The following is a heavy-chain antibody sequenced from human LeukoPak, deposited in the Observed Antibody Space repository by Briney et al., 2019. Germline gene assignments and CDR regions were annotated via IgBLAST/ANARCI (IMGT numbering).Heavy chain of an antibody. J-gene: IGHJ4*02. Sequence: PGGSLRLSCAASGFAFSSYSMSWVRQALGKGLEWVSSITSSSGYIYYAGSVKGRFTISRDNAKNSLSLQVNSLRAEDTAVYYCARDHGDGPLDYWGQGTLVTVSS. CDR2: ITSSSGYI. D-gene: IGHD5-24*01. V-gene: IGHV3-21*01. CDR3: ARDHGDGPLDY. CDR1: GFAFSSYS.